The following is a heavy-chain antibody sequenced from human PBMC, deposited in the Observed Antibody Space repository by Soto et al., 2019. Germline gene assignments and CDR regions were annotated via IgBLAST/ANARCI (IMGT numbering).Heavy chain of an antibody. D-gene: IGHD2-8*01. V-gene: IGHV1-69*06. Sequence: GASVKVSCKASGGTFSSYAISWVRQAPGQGLEWMGGIIPIFGTANYAQKFQGRVTITADKSTSTAYMELSSLRSEGTAVYYCAGTCTNGVCYHYYYGMDVWGQGTTVTVSS. CDR1: GGTFSSYA. J-gene: IGHJ6*02. CDR3: AGTCTNGVCYHYYYGMDV. CDR2: IIPIFGTA.